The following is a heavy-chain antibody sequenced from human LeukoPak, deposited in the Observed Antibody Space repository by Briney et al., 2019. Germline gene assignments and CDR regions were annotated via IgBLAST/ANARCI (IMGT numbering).Heavy chain of an antibody. CDR2: IYSCGST. D-gene: IGHD5-18*01. CDR3: ARQASGYSYGYTDS. V-gene: IGHV4-4*07. CDR1: GGSLNSYY. Sequence: SETLSLTCTVSGGSLNSYYWSWIRQPAGKGLEWIGRIYSCGSTNFNPFLKSRVTMSLDTSKNQLSLKLTSVTAADTAVYFCARQASGYSYGYTDSWGQGTLVTVSS. J-gene: IGHJ5*01.